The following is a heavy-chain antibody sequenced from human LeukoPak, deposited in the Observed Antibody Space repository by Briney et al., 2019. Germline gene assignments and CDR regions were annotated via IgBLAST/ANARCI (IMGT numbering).Heavy chain of an antibody. CDR1: GYTFTSYY. V-gene: IGHV1-69*13. D-gene: IGHD6-19*01. CDR3: ARAAVAGLDFDY. Sequence: SVKVSCKASGYTFTSYYMHWVRQAPGQGLEWMGGIIPIFGTANYAQKFQGRVTITADESTSTAYMELSSLRSEDTAVYYCARAAVAGLDFDYWGQGTLVTVSS. J-gene: IGHJ4*02. CDR2: IIPIFGTA.